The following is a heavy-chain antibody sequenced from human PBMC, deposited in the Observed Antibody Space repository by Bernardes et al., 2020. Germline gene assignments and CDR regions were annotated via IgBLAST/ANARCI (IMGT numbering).Heavy chain of an antibody. Sequence: GGSLRLSCAASGFTFSSYAMSWVRQAPGKGLEWVSAISGSGGSTYYADSVKGRFTISRDNSKNTLYLQMNSLRAEDTAVYYCAKAEGSGWWRGPTAEYFQHWGQGTLVTVSS. CDR1: GFTFSSYA. D-gene: IGHD6-19*01. V-gene: IGHV3-23*01. CDR3: AKAEGSGWWRGPTAEYFQH. CDR2: ISGSGGST. J-gene: IGHJ1*01.